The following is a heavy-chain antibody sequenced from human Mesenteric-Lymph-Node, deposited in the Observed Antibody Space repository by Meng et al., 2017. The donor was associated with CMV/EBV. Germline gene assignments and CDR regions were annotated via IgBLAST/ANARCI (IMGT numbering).Heavy chain of an antibody. V-gene: IGHV3-30*04. D-gene: IGHD6-25*01. Sequence: GESLKISCAASGFTFRSYPIHWVRQAPGKGLEWVALISYDGTDTYYADSVKGRFTISRDNPQNTLYLHMNSLRPEDTAVYYCAKDPSGSYYRDGMDVWGQGTTVTVSS. CDR2: ISYDGTDT. CDR1: GFTFRSYP. J-gene: IGHJ6*02. CDR3: AKDPSGSYYRDGMDV.